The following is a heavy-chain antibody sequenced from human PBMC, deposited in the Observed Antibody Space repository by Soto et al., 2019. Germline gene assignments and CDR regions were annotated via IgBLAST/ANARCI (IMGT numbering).Heavy chain of an antibody. CDR1: GFAFSSYA. V-gene: IGHV3-21*01. J-gene: IGHJ4*02. Sequence: EVHLVESGGGLVKPGGSLRLSCTASGFAFSSYAMNWVRQAPGKGLEWVSSISGTSTYIYYTDSVKGRFTISRDNAKNSLYLQMNSLRAEDTALYYCVRDEGYCTSATCAPGDYWGQGTLVTVSP. D-gene: IGHD2-2*01. CDR3: VRDEGYCTSATCAPGDY. CDR2: ISGTSTYI.